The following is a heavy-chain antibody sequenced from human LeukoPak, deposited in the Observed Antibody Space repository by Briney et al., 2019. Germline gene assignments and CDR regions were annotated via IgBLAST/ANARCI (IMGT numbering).Heavy chain of an antibody. CDR3: ARGAADTFYYYYYMDV. Sequence: GESLQISCKASGSSFSSHWIGWVRQRPGKGLEWMGIITPRDSDTTYSPSFQGQVTISADRSIRTAYLQWRSLKASDSATYYCARGAADTFYYYYYMDVWGKGTTVTVSS. CDR2: ITPRDSDT. D-gene: IGHD5-18*01. V-gene: IGHV5-51*01. J-gene: IGHJ6*03. CDR1: GSSFSSHW.